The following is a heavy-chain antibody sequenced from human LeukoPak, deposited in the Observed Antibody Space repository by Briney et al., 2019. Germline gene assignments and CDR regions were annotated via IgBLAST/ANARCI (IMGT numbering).Heavy chain of an antibody. J-gene: IGHJ4*02. D-gene: IGHD5-18*01. V-gene: IGHV4-59*08. CDR1: GGSIYSYY. Sequence: SETLSLTCTVSGGSIYSYYWSWIRQPPGKGLEWIGYIYYSGTTNYNPSLKSRVTISLDTSKNQFSLKLRSVTAADTAMYYCARHSSRGYSYDFGYWGQGTLVTVSS. CDR2: IYYSGTT. CDR3: ARHSSRGYSYDFGY.